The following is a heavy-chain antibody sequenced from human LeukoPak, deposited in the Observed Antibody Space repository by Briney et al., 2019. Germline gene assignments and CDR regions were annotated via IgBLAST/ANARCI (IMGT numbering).Heavy chain of an antibody. J-gene: IGHJ4*02. D-gene: IGHD3-10*01. CDR1: GYTFTGYY. CDR2: ISSSSSYI. CDR3: ARDRHHRFGELFP. V-gene: IGHV3-21*01. Sequence: SCKASGYTFTGYYMHWVRQAPGKGLEWVSSISSSSSYIYYADSVKGRFTISRDNAKNSLYLQMNSLRAEDTAVYYCARDRHHRFGELFPWGQGTLVTVSS.